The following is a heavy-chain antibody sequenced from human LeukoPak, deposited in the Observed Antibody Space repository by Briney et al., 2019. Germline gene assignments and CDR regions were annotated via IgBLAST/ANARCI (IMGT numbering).Heavy chain of an antibody. D-gene: IGHD3-22*01. V-gene: IGHV3-30-3*01. CDR1: GFTFSSYA. CDR2: ISYDGSNK. CDR3: ARPSHYDSSGYSPYYFDY. J-gene: IGHJ4*02. Sequence: TGGSLRLSCAASGFTFSSYAMHWVRQAPGKGLEWVAVISYDGSNKYYADSVKGRFTISRDNSKNTLYLQMNSLRAEDTAVYYCARPSHYDSSGYSPYYFDYWGQGTLVTVSS.